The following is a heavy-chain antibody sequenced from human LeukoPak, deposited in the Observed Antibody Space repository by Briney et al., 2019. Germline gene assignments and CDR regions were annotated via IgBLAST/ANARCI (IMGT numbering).Heavy chain of an antibody. V-gene: IGHV7-4-1*02. CDR1: GYTFTSYG. CDR3: ARDQSSSWSHYYYMDV. Sequence: ASVKVSCKASGYTFTSYGISWVRQAPGQGLEWMGWINTNTGNPTYAKGFTGRFVFSLDTPVSTAYLQISSLKAEDTAVYYCARDQSSSWSHYYYMDVWGKGTTVTVSS. CDR2: INTNTGNP. J-gene: IGHJ6*03. D-gene: IGHD6-13*01.